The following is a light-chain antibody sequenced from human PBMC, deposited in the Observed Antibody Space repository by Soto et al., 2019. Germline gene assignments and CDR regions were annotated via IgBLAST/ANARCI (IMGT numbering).Light chain of an antibody. CDR2: AAS. CDR1: QSVSSY. Sequence: DIQMTQSPSSLSASVGDRVTITCRASQSVSSYLNWYQQKPGKAPKLLIYAASSLQSGVPSRFSGSGSGTDFTLTISSLQPEDFATYYCQKYNIVPLTFGPGTKV. J-gene: IGKJ1*01. V-gene: IGKV1-39*01. CDR3: QKYNIVPLT.